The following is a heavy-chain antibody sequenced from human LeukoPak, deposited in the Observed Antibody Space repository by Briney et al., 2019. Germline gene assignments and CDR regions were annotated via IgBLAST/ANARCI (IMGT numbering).Heavy chain of an antibody. CDR3: ASLSGGWYPPYYYGMDV. D-gene: IGHD6-19*01. J-gene: IGHJ6*02. CDR2: ISSSSSYI. CDR1: GFTFSSYS. Sequence: PGGSLRLSCAASGFTFSSYSMNWVRQAPGKGLEWVSSISSSSSYIYYADSVKGRFTISRDNAKNSLYLQMNSLRAEDTAVYYCASLSGGWYPPYYYGMDVWGQGTTVTVSS. V-gene: IGHV3-21*01.